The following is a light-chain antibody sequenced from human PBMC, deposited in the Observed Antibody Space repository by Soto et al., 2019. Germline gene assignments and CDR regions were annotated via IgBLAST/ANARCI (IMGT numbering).Light chain of an antibody. CDR1: QSLLHSNGYNY. V-gene: IGKV2-28*01. J-gene: IGKJ1*01. CDR2: LGS. CDR3: MQALQTPLT. Sequence: DIVMTQSPLSLPVTPGEPASISCRSSQSLLHSNGYNYLDWYLQKPGQSPQLLIDLGSNRASGVPDWFSGSGSGTDFTLKISRVEAEDVGVYYCMQALQTPLTFGQGTKVDIK.